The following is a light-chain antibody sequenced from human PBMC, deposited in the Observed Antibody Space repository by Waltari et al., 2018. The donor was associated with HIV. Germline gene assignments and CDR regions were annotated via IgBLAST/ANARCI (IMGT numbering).Light chain of an antibody. J-gene: IGKJ3*01. Sequence: DIQMTQSPSSLSASVGDTVTIYCRASQSVANRVNWYQQEPGKAPKVLIYDASRLQSGAPSRFTGGGSGTDFTLTIANLQPDDFVTYFCQQSYNYPLTFGPGTTV. CDR3: QQSYNYPLT. CDR2: DAS. CDR1: QSVANR. V-gene: IGKV1-39*01.